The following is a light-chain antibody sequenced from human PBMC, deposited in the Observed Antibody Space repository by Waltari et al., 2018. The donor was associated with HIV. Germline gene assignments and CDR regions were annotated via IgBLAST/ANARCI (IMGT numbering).Light chain of an antibody. CDR2: EKD. Sequence: QSLLTQPPSVSAAPGQQVTISCSGNTSNIGKNFVSWYRHAPGAAPKLLIFEKDHRAAGIPDRFSASTFGASASLTITALQGDDEADYYCQTWDSGLNAIVFGDGTKLTVL. CDR3: QTWDSGLNAIV. V-gene: IGLV1-51*01. CDR1: TSNIGKNF. J-gene: IGLJ2*01.